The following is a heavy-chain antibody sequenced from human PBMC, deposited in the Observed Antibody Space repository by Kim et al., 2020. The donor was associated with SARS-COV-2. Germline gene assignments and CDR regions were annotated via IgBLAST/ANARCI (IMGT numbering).Heavy chain of an antibody. V-gene: IGHV4-61*01. CDR1: GGSVSSDNFY. CDR2: IFYSGST. D-gene: IGHD6-19*01. Sequence: SETLSLTCAVSGGSVSSDNFYWSWIRQPPGKGLEWIGYIFYSGSTNYNPSLKSRVTISVDTSKNQFSLKVSPVTAADTAVYYCARGWIAVAGIPSGMDVWGQGTTVTVSS. J-gene: IGHJ6*02. CDR3: ARGWIAVAGIPSGMDV.